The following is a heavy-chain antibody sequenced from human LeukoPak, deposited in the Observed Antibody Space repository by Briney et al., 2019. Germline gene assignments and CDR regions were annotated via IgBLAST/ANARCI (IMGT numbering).Heavy chain of an antibody. D-gene: IGHD3-3*01. CDR1: GFTFSSYW. V-gene: IGHV3-7*01. CDR3: ARDAGPYYDFWSGQNSYYYYGMDV. J-gene: IGHJ6*02. CDR2: IKQDGSEK. Sequence: GGSLRLSCAASGFTFSSYWMSLVRQAPGKGLEWVANIKQDGSEKYYVDSVKGRFTISRDNAKNSLYLQMNSLRAEDTAVYYCARDAGPYYDFWSGQNSYYYYGMDVWGQGTTVTVSS.